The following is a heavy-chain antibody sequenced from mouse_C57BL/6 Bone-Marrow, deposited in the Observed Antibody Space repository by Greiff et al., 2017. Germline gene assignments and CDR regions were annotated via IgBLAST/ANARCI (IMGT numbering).Heavy chain of an antibody. CDR1: GYTFTSYG. CDR2: IYPGSGNT. D-gene: IGHD1-1*01. V-gene: IGHV1-81*01. CDR3: SRPITTAPWYVDV. Sequence: VQLLQSGAELARPGASVKLSCTASGYTFTSYGISWVKQRTGPGLEWIGEIYPGSGNTYYTAKLKGKATLTADTSSITAYMALRRLTAEYSAVYCWSRPITTAPWYVDVWGTGTTVTVSS. J-gene: IGHJ1*03.